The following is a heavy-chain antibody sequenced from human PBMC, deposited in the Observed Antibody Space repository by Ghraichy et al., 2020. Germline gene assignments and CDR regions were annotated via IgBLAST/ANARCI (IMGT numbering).Heavy chain of an antibody. Sequence: LEWVAVISYDGSNKYYADSVKGRFTISRDNSKNTLYLQMNSLRAEGTAVYYCAKAVSRTYYAHADYWGQGTL. CDR3: AKAVSRTYYAHADY. CDR2: ISYDGSNK. D-gene: IGHD1-26*01. J-gene: IGHJ4*02. V-gene: IGHV3-30*18.